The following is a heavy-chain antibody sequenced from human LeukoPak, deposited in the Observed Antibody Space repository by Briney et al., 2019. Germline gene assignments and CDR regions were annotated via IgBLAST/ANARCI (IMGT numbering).Heavy chain of an antibody. D-gene: IGHD6-13*01. J-gene: IGHJ4*02. Sequence: PGGSQRLSCAASGFSFTSYWMSWVRQAPGQGLEWVANINRDGSEEYCVDSVKGRFTISRDNGKNSLYLQMNSLRAEDTAVYFCARDGSNPYFDYWGQGSLVTVSS. V-gene: IGHV3-7*01. CDR2: INRDGSEE. CDR1: GFSFTSYW. CDR3: ARDGSNPYFDY.